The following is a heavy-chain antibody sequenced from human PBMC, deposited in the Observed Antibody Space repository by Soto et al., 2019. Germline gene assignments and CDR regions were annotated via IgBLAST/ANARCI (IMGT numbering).Heavy chain of an antibody. CDR2: IIPIYGTA. J-gene: IGHJ4*02. CDR1: GGTFSSYA. Sequence: QVQLVQSGAEVKKPGSSVKVSCKASGGTFSSYAISWVRQAPGQGLEWMGGIIPIYGTANYAQKFQGRVXIXAXXSTSTAYMELSSLRSEDTAVYYCASSPYPRAGGDYWGQGTLVTVSS. CDR3: ASSPYPRAGGDY. D-gene: IGHD3-10*01. V-gene: IGHV1-69*12.